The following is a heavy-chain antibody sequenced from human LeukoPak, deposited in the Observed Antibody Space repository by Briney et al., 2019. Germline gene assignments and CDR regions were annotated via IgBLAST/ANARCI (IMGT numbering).Heavy chain of an antibody. CDR2: INPSGGST. CDR1: GYTFTSYY. Sequence: GASVKASCKASGYTFTSYYMHWVRQAPGQGLEWMGIINPSGGSTSYAQKFQGRVTMTRDTSTSTVYMELSSLRSEDTAVYYCARGGYSYDIHYYYGMDVWGQGTTVTVSS. D-gene: IGHD5-18*01. CDR3: ARGGYSYDIHYYYGMDV. J-gene: IGHJ6*02. V-gene: IGHV1-46*01.